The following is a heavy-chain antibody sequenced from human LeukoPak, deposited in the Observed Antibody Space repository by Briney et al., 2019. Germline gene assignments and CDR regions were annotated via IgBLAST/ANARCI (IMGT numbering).Heavy chain of an antibody. CDR2: MWYDGSRE. J-gene: IGHJ4*02. Sequence: PGGSLRLSCAASGFILSTHGMHWVGQAPAKGLAWVAGMWYDGSREDYADSVKGRFTISRDMSKNTLNLQMNSLRVEDTAMFYCARDLSFGSLDFRGQGTLVTVPS. D-gene: IGHD1-26*01. V-gene: IGHV3-33*01. CDR1: GFILSTHG. CDR3: ARDLSFGSLDF.